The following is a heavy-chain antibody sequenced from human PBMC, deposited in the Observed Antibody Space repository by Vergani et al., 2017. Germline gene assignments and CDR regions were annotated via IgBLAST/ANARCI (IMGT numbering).Heavy chain of an antibody. CDR3: ARDDGGNPSSY. CDR1: GFTFSSYA. J-gene: IGHJ4*02. CDR2: ISGSGGST. D-gene: IGHD4-23*01. Sequence: EVQLLESGGGLVQPGGSLRLSCAASGFTFSSYAMSWVRQAPGKGLEWVSAISGSGGSTYYADSVKGRFTISRDNSKNSLYLQMNSLRAEDTAVYYCARDDGGNPSSYWGQGTLVTVSS. V-gene: IGHV3-23*01.